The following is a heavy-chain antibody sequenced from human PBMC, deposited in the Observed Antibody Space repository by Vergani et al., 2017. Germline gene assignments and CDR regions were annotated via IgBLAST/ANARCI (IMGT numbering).Heavy chain of an antibody. CDR2: IYYNGST. D-gene: IGHD5-18*01. CDR1: GGSISSYY. Sequence: QVQLQESGPGLVKPSETLSLTCTVSGGSISSYYWSWIRQPPGKGLEWIGYIYYNGSTNYNPSLKSRVTISVDTSKNQFSLSLSSVTAADTAVYYCARDPDTAMAPGWFDPWGQGTLVTVSS. J-gene: IGHJ5*02. V-gene: IGHV4-59*01. CDR3: ARDPDTAMAPGWFDP.